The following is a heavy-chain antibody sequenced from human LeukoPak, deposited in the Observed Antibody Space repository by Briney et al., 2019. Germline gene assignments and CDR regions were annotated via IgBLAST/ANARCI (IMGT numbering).Heavy chain of an antibody. CDR2: IYRTGST. Sequence: SETLSLTCAVSGGSISSGGSSWSWIRQPPGKGLEWIGYIYRTGSTYYNPSLKSRVTISVDRSKNQFSLKLSSMTAADTAMYYCARATYYDILTGYPTVRFDDWGQGTLVTVSS. CDR3: ARATYYDILTGYPTVRFDD. V-gene: IGHV4-30-2*01. D-gene: IGHD3-9*01. CDR1: GGSISSGGSS. J-gene: IGHJ4*02.